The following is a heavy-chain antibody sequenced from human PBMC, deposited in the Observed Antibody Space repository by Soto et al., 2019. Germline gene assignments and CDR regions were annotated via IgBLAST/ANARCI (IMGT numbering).Heavy chain of an antibody. J-gene: IGHJ4*02. CDR3: ARGLDIVATISSDFDY. CDR1: GGSFSGYY. D-gene: IGHD5-12*01. CDR2: INHSGST. Sequence: SETLSLTCAVYGGSFSGYYWSWIRQPPGKGLEWIGEINHSGSTNYNPSLKSRVTISVDTSKNQFSLKLSSVTAADTAVYYCARGLDIVATISSDFDYWGQGTLVTVSS. V-gene: IGHV4-34*01.